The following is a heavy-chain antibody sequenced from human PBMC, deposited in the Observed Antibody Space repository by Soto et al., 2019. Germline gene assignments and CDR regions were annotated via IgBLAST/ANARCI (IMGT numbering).Heavy chain of an antibody. D-gene: IGHD2-2*01. CDR2: MNPESRNT. CDR3: ARFVRHQLPTIDF. V-gene: IGHV1-8*01. Sequence: QVQLVQSGAEVKEPGASVRVSCKASGYTFTSYDINWVRQATGQGLEWMGWMNPESRNTGYAQKFQGRVTMTRDTSISTDYRELTSLRAEDTAVEYCARFVRHQLPTIDFWGQGTLVTVSS. CDR1: GYTFTSYD. J-gene: IGHJ4*02.